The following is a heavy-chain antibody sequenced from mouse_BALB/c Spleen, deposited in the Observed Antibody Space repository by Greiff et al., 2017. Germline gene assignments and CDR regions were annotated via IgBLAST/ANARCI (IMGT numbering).Heavy chain of an antibody. CDR3: ARLRDYYGRRRFDY. D-gene: IGHD1-1*01. Sequence: EVKLEESGPSLVKPSQTLSLTCSVTGDSITSGYWNWIRKFPGNKLEYMGYISYSGSTYYNPSLKSRISITRDTSKNQYYLQLNSVTTEDTATYYCARLRDYYGRRRFDYWGQGTTLTVSS. J-gene: IGHJ2*01. V-gene: IGHV3-8*02. CDR2: ISYSGST. CDR1: GDSITSGY.